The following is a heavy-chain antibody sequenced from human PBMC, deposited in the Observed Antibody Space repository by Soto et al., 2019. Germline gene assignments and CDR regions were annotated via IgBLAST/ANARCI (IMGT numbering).Heavy chain of an antibody. D-gene: IGHD3-10*01. CDR1: GGSISSSSYC. J-gene: IGHJ4*02. CDR2: MYYSGSS. V-gene: IGHV4-39*01. Sequence: SETLSLTCTVSGGSISSSSYCWGWIRQPPGKGLEWIGSMYYSGSSYYNPSLKSRVTISVDTSKNQFSLKLRSVTAADTAVYYCARHVTGGYGSENYYPRLLDFDYWGQGTLVTVSS. CDR3: ARHVTGGYGSENYYPRLLDFDY.